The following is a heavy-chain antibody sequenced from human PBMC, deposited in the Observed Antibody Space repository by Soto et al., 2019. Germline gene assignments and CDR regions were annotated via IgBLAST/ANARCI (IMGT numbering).Heavy chain of an antibody. J-gene: IGHJ5*02. V-gene: IGHV1-18*04. D-gene: IGHD2-8*01. CDR3: ARAGPLRERYCTSGIRYSKEWFDV. Sequence: GASVKVSCKASGYTFTSYGISWVRQAPGQGLEWMGWISAYNGNANYAQKLQVRVTMHTDPSTNRGYMEWRGVSYDDTAVYYCARAGPLRERYCTSGIRYSKEWFDVWGQGTLVTVSS. CDR2: ISAYNGNA. CDR1: GYTFTSYG.